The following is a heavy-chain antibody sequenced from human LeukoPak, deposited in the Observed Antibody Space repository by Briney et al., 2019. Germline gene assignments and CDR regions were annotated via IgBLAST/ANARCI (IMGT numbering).Heavy chain of an antibody. CDR3: ASDGPVYSGIQEGGGWFDP. V-gene: IGHV4-39*07. CDR1: GGSISSSTYY. Sequence: SETLSLTCAVSGGSISSSTYYWVWIRQPPGKGLEWIGSMYYSGSTYYNTYLKSRVTISKDTSKNQFSLKLTPVTAVDTAVYYCASDGPVYSGIQEGGGWFDPWGQGTLVTVSS. CDR2: MYYSGST. D-gene: IGHD1-26*01. J-gene: IGHJ5*02.